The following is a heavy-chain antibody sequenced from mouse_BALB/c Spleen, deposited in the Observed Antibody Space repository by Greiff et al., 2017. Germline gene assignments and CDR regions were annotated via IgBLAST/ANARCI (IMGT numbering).Heavy chain of an antibody. Sequence: VQLQQSGAELAKPGASVKMSCKASGYTFTSYWIHWVKQRPGQGLEWIGYINPSTGYTEYNQKFKDKATLSADKSSSTAYMQLSSLTSEDSAVYYCARYDGLDAWFAYWGQGTLVTVSA. J-gene: IGHJ3*01. CDR2: INPSTGYT. CDR1: GYTFTSYW. D-gene: IGHD2-3*01. CDR3: ARYDGLDAWFAY. V-gene: IGHV1-7*01.